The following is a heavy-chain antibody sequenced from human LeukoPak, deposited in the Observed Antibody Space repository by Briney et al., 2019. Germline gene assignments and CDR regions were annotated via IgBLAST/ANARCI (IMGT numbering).Heavy chain of an antibody. J-gene: IGHJ4*02. CDR3: AKDIGGEGGYSYGLDY. CDR2: ISWNSGSI. Sequence: GKSLRLSYAASGFIFDDYAMHWVRQAPGKGLEWDSTISWNSGSIGYADSVKGRFTISRDNAKNSLYLQMNSLRAEDMALYYCAKDIGGEGGYSYGLDYWGQGTLVTVSS. D-gene: IGHD5-18*01. V-gene: IGHV3-9*03. CDR1: GFIFDDYA.